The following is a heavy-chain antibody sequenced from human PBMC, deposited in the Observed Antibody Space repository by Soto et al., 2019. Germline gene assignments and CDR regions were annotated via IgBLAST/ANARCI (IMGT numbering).Heavy chain of an antibody. CDR2: INHSGST. CDR1: GGSFSGYY. J-gene: IGHJ6*02. V-gene: IGHV4-34*01. CDR3: SRGRSRGWRDYGMDV. D-gene: IGHD6-19*01. Sequence: QVQLQQWGAGLVQPSETLSLTCAVYGGSFSGYYWSWIRQPQGKGLEWIGEINHSGSTNYNPYLKSRVTITIDTYKNQLSPRLSSVTAADTAVYYCSRGRSRGWRDYGMDVWCQGTTVTVSS.